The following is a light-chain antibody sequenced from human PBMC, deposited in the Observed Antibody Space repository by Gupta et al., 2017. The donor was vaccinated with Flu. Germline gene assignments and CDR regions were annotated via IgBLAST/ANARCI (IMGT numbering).Light chain of an antibody. CDR2: GTS. J-gene: IGKJ1*01. CDR3: QQYGNSPPT. V-gene: IGKV3-20*01. Sequence: EIVLTQSPGTLSLSPGERGTLSCRASQSINSNYLAWYQQKPGEAPRVLIIGTSNRATGIPDRFTGSSSRTDFTLTISRVEPEDFAVYYCQQYGNSPPTFGQGTKVEIK. CDR1: QSINSNY.